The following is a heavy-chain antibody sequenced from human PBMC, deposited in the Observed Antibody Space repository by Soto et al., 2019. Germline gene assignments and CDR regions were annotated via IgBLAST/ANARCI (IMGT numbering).Heavy chain of an antibody. V-gene: IGHV1-8*01. CDR1: GYTFTSYD. D-gene: IGHD2-2*01. Sequence: ASVNVSCKASGYTFTSYDINWVRQATGQGLEWMGWMNPNSGNTGYAQKFQGRVTMTRNTSISTAYMELSSLRSEDTAVYYCARVRRESYCSSTSCYLYGYYYYYMDVWGKGTTVTVSS. CDR2: MNPNSGNT. CDR3: ARVRRESYCSSTSCYLYGYYYYYMDV. J-gene: IGHJ6*03.